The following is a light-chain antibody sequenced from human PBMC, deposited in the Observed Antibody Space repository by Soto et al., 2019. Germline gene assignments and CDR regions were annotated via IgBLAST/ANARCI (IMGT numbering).Light chain of an antibody. CDR1: QGVSKW. J-gene: IGKJ5*01. Sequence: DIQLTQSPSSLSSSVGDRVTITCRASQGVSKWLAWYQQKPGKAPILLIHGASNLQTGVPSRFRGSGSGTDFVLTITSLQPEDIATYFCQQANSFPLTFGQGTRLEI. V-gene: IGKV1-12*01. CDR3: QQANSFPLT. CDR2: GAS.